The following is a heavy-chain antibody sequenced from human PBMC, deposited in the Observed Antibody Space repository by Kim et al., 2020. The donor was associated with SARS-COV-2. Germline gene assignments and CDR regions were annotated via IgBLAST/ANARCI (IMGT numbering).Heavy chain of an antibody. CDR3: ASLQRVHSSSGTN. J-gene: IGHJ4*02. CDR1: GGSISSSSYY. CDR2: IYYSGST. Sequence: SEILSLTCTVSGGSISSSSYYWGWIRQPPGKGLEWIGSIYYSGSTYYNPSLKSRVTISVDTSKNQFSLKLSSVTAADTAVYYCASLQRVHSSSGTNWGQGTLVTVSS. V-gene: IGHV4-39*01. D-gene: IGHD6-13*01.